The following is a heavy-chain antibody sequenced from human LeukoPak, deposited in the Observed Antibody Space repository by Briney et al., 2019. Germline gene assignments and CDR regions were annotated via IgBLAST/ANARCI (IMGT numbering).Heavy chain of an antibody. CDR1: GYTLTELS. J-gene: IGHJ4*02. CDR3: ARDLGVRGVPWYY. V-gene: IGHV1-24*01. D-gene: IGHD3-10*01. CDR2: FDPEDGET. Sequence: GASVTVSCKVSGYTLTELSMHWVRQAPGKGLEWMGGFDPEDGETIYAQKFQGRVTMTEDTSTDTAYIELSSLRSQDTAVYYCARDLGVRGVPWYYWGPGTLVTVSS.